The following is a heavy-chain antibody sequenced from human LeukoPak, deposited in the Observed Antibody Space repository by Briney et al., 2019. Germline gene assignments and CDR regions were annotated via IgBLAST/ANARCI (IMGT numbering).Heavy chain of an antibody. V-gene: IGHV1-2*02. CDR1: GYTFTGYY. J-gene: IGHJ5*02. Sequence: ASVKVSCKASGYTFTGYYMHWVRQAPGQGLEWMGWINPNSGGTNYAQKFQGRVTMTRDTSISTAYMELSRLRSDDTAVYYCARDLVIEMATINRFDPRGQGTLVTVSS. D-gene: IGHD5-24*01. CDR2: INPNSGGT. CDR3: ARDLVIEMATINRFDP.